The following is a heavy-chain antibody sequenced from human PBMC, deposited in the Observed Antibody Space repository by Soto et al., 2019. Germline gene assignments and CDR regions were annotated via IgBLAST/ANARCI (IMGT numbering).Heavy chain of an antibody. CDR2: INHSGSA. Sequence: SETLSPTCAVYGESFSGHIWTWIRQTPGKGLQWIGQINHSGSASYNPSLKSRVTISVHTSNSQFSLELSSVTAADTAVYYCARGLITGSHYSGGWYYFDSWGQGTQVTVSS. CDR3: ARGLITGSHYSGGWYYFDS. V-gene: IGHV4-34*01. J-gene: IGHJ4*02. D-gene: IGHD6-19*01. CDR1: GESFSGHI.